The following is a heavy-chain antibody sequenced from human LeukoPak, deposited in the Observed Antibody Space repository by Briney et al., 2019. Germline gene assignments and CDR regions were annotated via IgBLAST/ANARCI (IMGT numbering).Heavy chain of an antibody. CDR2: ITASGTAM. D-gene: IGHD1-26*01. Sequence: HSGGSLRLSCAASGFTFSSYSMNWVRQAPGKGLEWVLHITASGTAMFYADSVKGRFTISRDNAKNSLYLQMNSLRDEDTAVYYCASSGSYRFDYWGQGTLVAVSS. V-gene: IGHV3-48*02. CDR1: GFTFSSYS. J-gene: IGHJ4*02. CDR3: ASSGSYRFDY.